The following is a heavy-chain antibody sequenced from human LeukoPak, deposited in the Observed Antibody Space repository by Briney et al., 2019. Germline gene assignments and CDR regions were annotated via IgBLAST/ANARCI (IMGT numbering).Heavy chain of an antibody. CDR1: GYTFTGYY. CDR3: ARGAAMAYFTFDY. CDR2: INPNSGGT. V-gene: IGHV1-2*04. J-gene: IGHJ4*02. D-gene: IGHD5-18*01. Sequence: ASVKVSCKASGYTFTGYYMHWVRQAPGQGLEWMGWINPNSGGTNSAQKFQGWVTMTRDTSISTAYMELSRLRSDDTAVYYCARGAAMAYFTFDYWGQGTLVTVSS.